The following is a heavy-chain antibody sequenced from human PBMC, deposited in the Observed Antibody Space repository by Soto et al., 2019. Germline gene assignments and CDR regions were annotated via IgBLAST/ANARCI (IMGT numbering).Heavy chain of an antibody. J-gene: IGHJ6*03. D-gene: IGHD6-13*01. Sequence: SETLSLTCTVSGGSISSSSYYWGWIRQPPGKGLEWIGSIYYSGSTYYNPSLKSRFTISVDTSKKQLALKLTSVTAADTAVYYCARHARQQLVHYYYMDVWGKGTTVTVSS. CDR1: GGSISSSSYY. CDR3: ARHARQQLVHYYYMDV. CDR2: IYYSGST. V-gene: IGHV4-39*01.